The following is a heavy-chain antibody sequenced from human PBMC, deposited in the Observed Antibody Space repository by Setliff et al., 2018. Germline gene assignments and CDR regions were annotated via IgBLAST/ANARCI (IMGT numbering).Heavy chain of an antibody. V-gene: IGHV4-61*02. Sequence: SETLSLTCTVSGGSISSGSYYWSWIRQPAGKGLEWIGRIYTSGSTNYNPSLKSRVTRSVDTSKNQFSLKLSSATAADTAVYYCARLGGSSGSGGFYYYYYYMDVWGKGTTVTVSS. CDR3: ARLGGSSGSGGFYYYYYYMDV. J-gene: IGHJ6*03. CDR2: IYTSGST. CDR1: GGSISSGSYY. D-gene: IGHD3-22*01.